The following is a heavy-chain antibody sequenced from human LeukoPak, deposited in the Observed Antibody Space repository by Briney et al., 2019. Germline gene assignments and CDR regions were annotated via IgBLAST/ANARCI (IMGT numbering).Heavy chain of an antibody. CDR2: IYHSGST. CDR1: GGSISSGGYS. V-gene: IGHV4-30-2*01. CDR3: ARVDYETVAPYNWFDP. J-gene: IGHJ5*02. D-gene: IGHD3-16*01. Sequence: SQTLSLTCAVSGGSISSGGYSWSWIRQPPGKGLEWIGYIYHSGSTYYNPSLKSRVTISVDRSKNQFSLKLSSVTAADTAVYYCARVDYETVAPYNWFDPWGQGTLVTVSS.